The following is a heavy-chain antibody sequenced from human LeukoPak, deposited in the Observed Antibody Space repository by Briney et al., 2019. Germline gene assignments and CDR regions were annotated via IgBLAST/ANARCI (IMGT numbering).Heavy chain of an antibody. D-gene: IGHD6-19*01. V-gene: IGHV4-34*01. CDR1: GGSFSGYY. J-gene: IGHJ3*02. CDR3: ARKIRPRGKWLPAVAFDI. Sequence: KPSETLSLTCAVYGGSFSGYYWSWIRQPPGKGLEWIGEINHSGSTNYNPSLKSRVTISVDTSKNQFSLKLSSVTAADTAVYYCARKIRPRGKWLPAVAFDIWGQGTMVTVSS. CDR2: INHSGST.